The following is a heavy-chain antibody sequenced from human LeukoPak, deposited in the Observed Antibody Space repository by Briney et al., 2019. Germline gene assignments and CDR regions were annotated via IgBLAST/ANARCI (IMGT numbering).Heavy chain of an antibody. D-gene: IGHD3-9*01. CDR1: GYTFISYG. V-gene: IGHV1-18*01. CDR3: ARGPKSDYDILTGYYNQSNWFDP. J-gene: IGHJ5*02. CDR2: ISAYNGNT. Sequence: GASVKVPCKASGYTFISYGINWVRQAPGQGLEWMGWISAYNGNTNYAQKFQGRVTMTTDTSTSTAYMELRSLRSDDTAVYYCARGPKSDYDILTGYYNQSNWFDPWGQGTLVTVSS.